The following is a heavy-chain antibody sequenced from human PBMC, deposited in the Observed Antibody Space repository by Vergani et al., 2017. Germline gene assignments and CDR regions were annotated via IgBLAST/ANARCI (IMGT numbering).Heavy chain of an antibody. D-gene: IGHD6-19*01. CDR3: ARDGAAGAVAGTLFPNWFDP. V-gene: IGHV3-7*01. Sequence: EVQLVESGGGLVQPGGSLRLSCAASGFTFSSYWMSWVRQAPGKGLEWVDNIKQDGSEKYYVDSVKGRFTISRDNAKNSLYLQMNSLRAEDTAVYYCARDGAAGAVAGTLFPNWFDPWGQGTLVTVSS. CDR1: GFTFSSYW. CDR2: IKQDGSEK. J-gene: IGHJ5*02.